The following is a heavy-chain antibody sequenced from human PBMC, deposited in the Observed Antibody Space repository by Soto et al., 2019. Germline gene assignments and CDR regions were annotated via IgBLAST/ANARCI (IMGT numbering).Heavy chain of an antibody. J-gene: IGHJ5*02. V-gene: IGHV4-34*01. CDR1: GGSFSGYY. CDR3: ARGTYCTNGVCSPGWFDP. Sequence: SETLSLTCAVYGGSFSGYYWSWIRQPPGKGLEWIGEINHSGSTNYNPSLKSRVTISVDTSKNQFSLKLSSVTAADTAVYYCARGTYCTNGVCSPGWFDPWGQGTLVTVSS. CDR2: INHSGST. D-gene: IGHD2-8*01.